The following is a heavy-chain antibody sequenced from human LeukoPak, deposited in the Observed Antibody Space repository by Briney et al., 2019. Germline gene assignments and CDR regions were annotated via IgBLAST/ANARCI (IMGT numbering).Heavy chain of an antibody. CDR1: AFTFSSYE. CDR2: ISSSSSTI. CDR3: AREGYGSGSYYNVSLDY. V-gene: IGHV3-48*03. D-gene: IGHD3-10*01. J-gene: IGHJ4*02. Sequence: GRSLRLSCAASAFTFSSYEMNWVRQAPGKGLEWDSYISSSSSTIYYAASVKGRFTISRDNAKNSLYLQMNSLRAEDTALYYCAREGYGSGSYYNVSLDYWGQGTLVTVSS.